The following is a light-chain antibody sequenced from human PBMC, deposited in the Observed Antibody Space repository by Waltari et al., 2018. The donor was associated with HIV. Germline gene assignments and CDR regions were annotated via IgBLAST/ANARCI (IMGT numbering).Light chain of an antibody. CDR1: ALSKRY. CDR2: RDN. V-gene: IGLV3-25*03. CDR3: QVADSSGTYV. J-gene: IGLJ1*01. Sequence: SYDLTQPPSVSVSPGQTARITCPGDALSKRYVYWYQQKPGQAPVMVIYRDNERPSGIPERFSGSSSETTVTLSISGVQAEDGADYYCQVADSSGTYVFGTGTKVTVL.